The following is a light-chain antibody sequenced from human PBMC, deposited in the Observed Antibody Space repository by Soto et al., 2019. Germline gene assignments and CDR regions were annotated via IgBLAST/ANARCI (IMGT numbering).Light chain of an antibody. J-gene: IGKJ4*01. CDR2: GAS. V-gene: IGKV3D-15*01. CDR1: QSVGAN. Sequence: EIVVTQSPVTLSVSPGERATLSCGTSQSVGANLAWYQQKPGQAPRLLIYGASTRATGIPARFSGSGSGTYFTLTISSLQSEDFAIYYCQQYHDWVTFGGGTKVEIK. CDR3: QQYHDWVT.